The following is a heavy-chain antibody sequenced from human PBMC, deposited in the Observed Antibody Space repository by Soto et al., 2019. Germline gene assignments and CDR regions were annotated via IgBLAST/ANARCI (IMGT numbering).Heavy chain of an antibody. V-gene: IGHV3-64D*06. CDR2: ISSEGGNK. CDR3: VKDPFYYSSGGPFRY. Sequence: PGGSLRLSCLSSGFNFLTSAMHWVRQAPGKGLEYVSGISSEGGNKYYGDAVKGRFIISRDNSENMVFLQMTNARPEDAAVYYCVKDPFYYSSGGPFRYWGRGTLVTVSS. J-gene: IGHJ4*02. D-gene: IGHD2-15*01. CDR1: GFNFLTSA.